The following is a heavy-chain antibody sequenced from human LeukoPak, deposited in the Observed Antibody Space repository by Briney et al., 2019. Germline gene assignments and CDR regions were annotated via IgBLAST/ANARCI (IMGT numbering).Heavy chain of an antibody. CDR2: IYHSGST. CDR3: ARHRSIAANFDY. V-gene: IGHV4-38-2*01. J-gene: IGHJ4*02. D-gene: IGHD6-6*01. CDR1: GYSISSGYY. Sequence: PSETLSLTCAVSGYSISSGYYWGWIRQPPGKGLEWIGGIYHSGSTYYNPSLKSRVTISVDTSKNQFSLKLSSVTAADTAVYYCARHRSIAANFDYWGQGTLVTVSS.